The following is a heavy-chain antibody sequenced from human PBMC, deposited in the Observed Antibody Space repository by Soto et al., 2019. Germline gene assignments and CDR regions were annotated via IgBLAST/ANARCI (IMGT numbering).Heavy chain of an antibody. V-gene: IGHV3-30*18. CDR1: GFTFSSYG. CDR3: AKDVNFIVATIHYYYYGMDF. D-gene: IGHD5-12*01. J-gene: IGHJ6*02. Sequence: PGGSLRLSCAASGFTFSSYGMHWVRQAPGKGLEWVAVISYDGSNKYYADSVKGRFTISRDNSKNTLYLQMNSLRAEDTAVYYCAKDVNFIVATIHYYYYGMDFWCQGTTVTVSS. CDR2: ISYDGSNK.